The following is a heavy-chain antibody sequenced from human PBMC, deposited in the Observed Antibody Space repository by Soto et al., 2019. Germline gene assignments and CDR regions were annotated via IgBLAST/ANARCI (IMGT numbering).Heavy chain of an antibody. CDR2: INAGNGNT. J-gene: IGHJ6*02. V-gene: IGHV1-3*01. Sequence: ASVKVSCKASGYTFTSYSMHWVRQAPGQRLEWMGWINAGNGNTKYSQKFQGRVTITRDTSASTAYMELSSLRSEDTAVYYCARDLTYSSCDQYCYYYYGMEVRGPGTTVTVSS. CDR3: ARDLTYSSCDQYCYYYYGMEV. CDR1: GYTFTSYS. D-gene: IGHD6-6*01.